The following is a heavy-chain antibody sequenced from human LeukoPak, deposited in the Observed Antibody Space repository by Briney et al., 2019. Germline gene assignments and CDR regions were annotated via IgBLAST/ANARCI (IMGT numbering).Heavy chain of an antibody. V-gene: IGHV3-53*01. Sequence: GGSLRLSCAASGFTVSSNYMSWVRQAPGKGLEWVSVIYSGGSTYYADSVKGRFTISRDNSKNTLYLQMNSLRAEDTAVYYCARTGNPATGDYWGQGTLVTVSS. CDR2: IYSGGST. J-gene: IGHJ4*02. CDR3: ARTGNPATGDY. D-gene: IGHD1-1*01. CDR1: GFTVSSNY.